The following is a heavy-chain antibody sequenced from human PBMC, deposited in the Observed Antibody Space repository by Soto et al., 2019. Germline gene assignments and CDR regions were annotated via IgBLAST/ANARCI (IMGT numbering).Heavy chain of an antibody. J-gene: IGHJ6*02. CDR3: AKAQCSGANGFGYHYNGMDV. V-gene: IGHV3-23*01. CDR1: GFTFTNYA. D-gene: IGHD2-15*01. Sequence: GGSLRLSCAASGFTFTNYAMSWVRQAPGKGLEWVSSISGSGGSIYNADAVKGRFTISRDNSKNTLSLLMNSLRAEDTALYYCAKAQCSGANGFGYHYNGMDVWGQGTTVTVSS. CDR2: ISGSGGSI.